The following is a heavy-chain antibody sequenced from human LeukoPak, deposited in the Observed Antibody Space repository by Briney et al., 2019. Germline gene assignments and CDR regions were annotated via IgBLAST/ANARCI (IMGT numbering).Heavy chain of an antibody. CDR2: ISYDGSNK. CDR1: GFTFSSYG. V-gene: IGHV3-30*18. D-gene: IGHD2-2*01. Sequence: GGSLRLSCAASGFTFSSYGMHWVRQAPGKGLERVAVISYDGSNKYYADSVKGRFTISRDNSKNTLYLQMNSLRAEDTAVYYCAKDASLRGCSSTSCYVGWGQGTLVTVSS. J-gene: IGHJ4*02. CDR3: AKDASLRGCSSTSCYVG.